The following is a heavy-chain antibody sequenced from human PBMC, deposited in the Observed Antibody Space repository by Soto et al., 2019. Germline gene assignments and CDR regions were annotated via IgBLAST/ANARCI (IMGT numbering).Heavy chain of an antibody. J-gene: IGHJ2*01. D-gene: IGHD6-19*01. CDR1: GFTFSTYW. V-gene: IGHV3-7*01. CDR2: IKPDGSEK. CDR3: ARDSKEGYSRARRYLDL. Sequence: EVQLVESGGVLVQPGGSLRLSCAASGFTFSTYWMSWVRQAPGKGLEWVANIKPDGSEKYYVDSVKGRFTISRDNTKISLSLQMHSLRGEDSAVYYCARDSKEGYSRARRYLDLWGRGTLVTVSS.